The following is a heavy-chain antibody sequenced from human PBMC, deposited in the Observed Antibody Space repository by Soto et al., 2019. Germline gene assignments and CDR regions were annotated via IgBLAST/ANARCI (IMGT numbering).Heavy chain of an antibody. D-gene: IGHD1-26*01. CDR2: YYSGGST. CDR3: ARHRHPRGTVGATSPLDP. CDR1: GFSVSSNY. J-gene: IGHJ5*02. Sequence: PGGSLRLSCAISGFSVSSNYLSWVRQAPGKGLEWVSVYYSGGSTYYADSVQGRFTISRDKSNNTLYLQMRRVRAETPAVYFCARHRHPRGTVGATSPLDPWGQGTQVTVSS. V-gene: IGHV3-53*01.